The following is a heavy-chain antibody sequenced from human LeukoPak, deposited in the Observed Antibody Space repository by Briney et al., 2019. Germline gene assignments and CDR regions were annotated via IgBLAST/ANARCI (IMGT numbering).Heavy chain of an antibody. CDR2: ISTSGST. CDR3: ARVVGKKYQLLLHYYYYYMDV. Sequence: PSETLSLTCTVSGGSISSGTYYWSWIRQPAGKGLEWIGRISTSGSTNYNPSLKSRVTMSVDTSKNQFSLKLSSVTAADTAVYYCARVVGKKYQLLLHYYYYYMDVWGKGTTVTVSS. CDR1: GGSISSGTYY. D-gene: IGHD2-2*01. V-gene: IGHV4-61*02. J-gene: IGHJ6*03.